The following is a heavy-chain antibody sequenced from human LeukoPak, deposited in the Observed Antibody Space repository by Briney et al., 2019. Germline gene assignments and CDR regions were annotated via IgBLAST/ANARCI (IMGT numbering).Heavy chain of an antibody. CDR2: FDPEDGET. V-gene: IGHV1-24*01. Sequence: ASVKVSCKVSGYTLTELSMHWVRQAPGKGLEWMGGFDPEDGETIYAQKFQGRVTMTEDTSTDTAYMELSSLRSDDTAVYYCARGSWAVVTGVKLDYWGQGTLVTVSS. CDR1: GYTLTELS. D-gene: IGHD4-23*01. CDR3: ARGSWAVVTGVKLDY. J-gene: IGHJ4*02.